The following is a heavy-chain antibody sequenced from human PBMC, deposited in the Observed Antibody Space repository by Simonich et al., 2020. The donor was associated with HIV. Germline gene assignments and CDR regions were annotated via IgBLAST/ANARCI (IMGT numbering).Heavy chain of an antibody. CDR3: AAGNGLLRFLEWEGTYMDV. D-gene: IGHD3-3*01. CDR1: GGSFSSYY. V-gene: IGHV4-34*01. J-gene: IGHJ6*03. Sequence: QVQLEQWGAGLLKPSETLSLTCAVYGGSFSSYYWSWIRQPPGKGLEWIGEINHSGNTKYNSSSKSRGTISVDTSKNQFSRKLSSVTAADTAVYYCAAGNGLLRFLEWEGTYMDVWGKGTTVTVSS. CDR2: INHSGNT.